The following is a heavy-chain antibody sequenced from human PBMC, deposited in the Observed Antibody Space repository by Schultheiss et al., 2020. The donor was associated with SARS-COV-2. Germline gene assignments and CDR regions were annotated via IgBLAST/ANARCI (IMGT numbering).Heavy chain of an antibody. D-gene: IGHD3-10*01. CDR3: ARGPSRSTMVRGVMGPFDY. CDR1: GGSISSGDYY. V-gene: IGHV4-30-4*01. CDR2: IYYSGST. J-gene: IGHJ4*02. Sequence: SQTLSLTCTVSGGSISSGDYYWSWIRQPPGKGLEWIGYIYYSGSTNYNPSLKSRVTISVDTSKNQFSLKLSSVTAADTAVYYCARGPSRSTMVRGVMGPFDYWGQGTLVTVSS.